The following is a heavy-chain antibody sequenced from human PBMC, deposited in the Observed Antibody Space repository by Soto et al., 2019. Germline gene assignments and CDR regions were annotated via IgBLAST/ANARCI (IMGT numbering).Heavy chain of an antibody. CDR2: IIPIFGTA. Sequence: GASVKVSCKASGGTFSSYAISWVRQAPGQGLEWMGGIIPIFGTANYAQKFQGRVTITADESTSTAYMELSSLRSEDTAVYYCARVSAVAGPFDYWGQGTLVTVSS. J-gene: IGHJ4*02. V-gene: IGHV1-69*13. D-gene: IGHD6-19*01. CDR1: GGTFSSYA. CDR3: ARVSAVAGPFDY.